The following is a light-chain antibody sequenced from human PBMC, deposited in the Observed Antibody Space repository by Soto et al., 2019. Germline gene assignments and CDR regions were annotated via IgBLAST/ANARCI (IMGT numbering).Light chain of an antibody. Sequence: DIQMTQSSSSLSASVVDKVTITCRASQSISSSLNWYQQKSGKAPNLLIYGVSRLQGGVPSRFSGSGSGTDFTLSISSLQPEDFATYYCQQSYTAPSITFGQGTRLEIK. CDR1: QSISSS. V-gene: IGKV1-39*01. CDR3: QQSYTAPSIT. J-gene: IGKJ5*01. CDR2: GVS.